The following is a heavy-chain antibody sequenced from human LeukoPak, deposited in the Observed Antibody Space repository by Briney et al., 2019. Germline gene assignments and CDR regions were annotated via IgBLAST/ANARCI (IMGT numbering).Heavy chain of an antibody. J-gene: IGHJ4*02. V-gene: IGHV4-34*01. D-gene: IGHD6-19*01. Sequence: GSLRLSCAASGFTFSSYWMSWIRQPPGKGLEWIGEINHSGSTNYNPSLKSRVTISVDTSKNQFSLKLSSVTAADTAVYYCAREWYSSGWKDWGQGTLVTVSS. CDR1: GFTFSSYW. CDR2: INHSGST. CDR3: AREWYSSGWKD.